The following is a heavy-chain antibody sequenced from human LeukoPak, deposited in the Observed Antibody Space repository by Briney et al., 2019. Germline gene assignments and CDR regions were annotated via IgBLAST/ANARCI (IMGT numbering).Heavy chain of an antibody. CDR2: IIPIFGTA. Sequence: GSSVKVSCKASGGTFSSYAISWVRQAPGQGLEWMGGIIPIFGTANYAQKFQGRVTITADESTSTAYMELSSLRSEDTAVYYCARDFSRNDFWSGSNWFDPWGQGTLVTASS. D-gene: IGHD3-3*01. J-gene: IGHJ5*02. V-gene: IGHV1-69*01. CDR3: ARDFSRNDFWSGSNWFDP. CDR1: GGTFSSYA.